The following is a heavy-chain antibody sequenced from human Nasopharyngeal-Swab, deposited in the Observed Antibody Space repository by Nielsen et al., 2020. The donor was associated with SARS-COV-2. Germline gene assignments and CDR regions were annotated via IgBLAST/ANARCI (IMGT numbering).Heavy chain of an antibody. V-gene: IGHV3-64D*08. Sequence: GGSLRLSCSASGFTFSLYAMHWVRQAPGKGLEYVSTINDYEDRLYYADSVKGRFTIYRDNSKNTLYLQMNSLRTEDTAVYYCVKDLPGTYSFEIWGQGTMVTVSS. CDR2: INDYEDRL. CDR1: GFTFSLYA. CDR3: VKDLPGTYSFEI. D-gene: IGHD3-10*01. J-gene: IGHJ3*02.